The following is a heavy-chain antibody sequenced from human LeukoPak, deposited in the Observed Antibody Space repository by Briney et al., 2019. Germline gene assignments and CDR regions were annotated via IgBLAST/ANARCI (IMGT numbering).Heavy chain of an antibody. J-gene: IGHJ3*02. Sequence: ASVEVSCKASGYSFTNYGISWVRQAPGQGLEWVGWISAYNGNTNYTQKMQGRVTMTTDTSTTTAYMELRSLRSDDTAMYYCARERKWVRADPYNGFDIWGQGTLVTVSS. CDR2: ISAYNGNT. CDR3: ARERKWVRADPYNGFDI. CDR1: GYSFTNYG. D-gene: IGHD1-1*01. V-gene: IGHV1-18*01.